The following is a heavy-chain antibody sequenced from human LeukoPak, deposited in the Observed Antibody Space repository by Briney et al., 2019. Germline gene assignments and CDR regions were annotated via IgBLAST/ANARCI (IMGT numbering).Heavy chain of an antibody. CDR2: FDPEDGET. J-gene: IGHJ6*03. CDR1: GYIFTGYY. V-gene: IGHV1-24*01. Sequence: ASVRVSCKTSGYIFTGYYLHWVRQAPGKGLEWMGGFDPEDGETIYAQKFQGRVTMTRDMSTSTVYMELSSLRSEDTAVYYCARGAGFSYYYYMDVWGKGTTVTVSS. D-gene: IGHD3-9*01. CDR3: ARGAGFSYYYYMDV.